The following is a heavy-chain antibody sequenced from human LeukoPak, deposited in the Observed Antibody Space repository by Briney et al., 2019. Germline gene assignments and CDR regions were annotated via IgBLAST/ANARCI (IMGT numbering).Heavy chain of an antibody. CDR2: INHSGST. Sequence: SETLSLTCAVYGGSFSGYYWSWIRQPPGKGLEWIGEINHSGSTNYNPSLKSRVNISVDTSKNQFSLKLSSVTAADTAVYYCARKDIVVVVAATHGGFDPWGQGTLVTVSS. CDR1: GGSFSGYY. CDR3: ARKDIVVVVAATHGGFDP. D-gene: IGHD2-15*01. J-gene: IGHJ5*02. V-gene: IGHV4-34*01.